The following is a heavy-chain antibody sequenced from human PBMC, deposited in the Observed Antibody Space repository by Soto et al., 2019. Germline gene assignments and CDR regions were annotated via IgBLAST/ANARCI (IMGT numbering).Heavy chain of an antibody. Sequence: ASVKVSCKASGYTFTAYYMHWVRQAPGQGLEWMGWINPNSGGPDYAQKFQGRVTMTRDTSTSTAYMELSSLRSDDTAVYYCARDPIGGGAPYYLDFWGQGTLVTVSS. V-gene: IGHV1-2*02. J-gene: IGHJ4*02. CDR1: GYTFTAYY. D-gene: IGHD3-16*01. CDR2: INPNSGGP. CDR3: ARDPIGGGAPYYLDF.